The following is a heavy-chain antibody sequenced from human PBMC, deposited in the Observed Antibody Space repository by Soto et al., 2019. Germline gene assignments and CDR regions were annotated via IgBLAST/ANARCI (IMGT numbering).Heavy chain of an antibody. D-gene: IGHD3-10*01. CDR2: IYYSGST. Sequence: QVQLQESGPGLVKPSQTLSLTCTVSGDSINSGAYYWSWIRQDPGKGLEWIGYIYYSGSTYYNPSPKSRVTMSVDTSKNQFSLKLSSVTAADTAVYYCARVRLYWFEPWGQGTLVTVSS. CDR3: ARVRLYWFEP. CDR1: GDSINSGAYY. V-gene: IGHV4-31*03. J-gene: IGHJ5*02.